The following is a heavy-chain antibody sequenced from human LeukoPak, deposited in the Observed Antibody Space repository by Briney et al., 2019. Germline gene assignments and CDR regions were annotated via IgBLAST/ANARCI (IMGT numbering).Heavy chain of an antibody. CDR3: ARDRSYYDSSVYHRVDY. D-gene: IGHD3-22*01. V-gene: IGHV3-11*04. CDR1: GFTFSDYY. J-gene: IGHJ4*02. CDR2: ISSSGSTI. Sequence: GGSLRLSCTASGFTFSDYYMSWIRQAPGKGLEWVSYISSSGSTIYYADSVKGRFTISRDNAKNSLYLQMNSLRAEDTAVYYCARDRSYYDSSVYHRVDYWGQGTLVTVSS.